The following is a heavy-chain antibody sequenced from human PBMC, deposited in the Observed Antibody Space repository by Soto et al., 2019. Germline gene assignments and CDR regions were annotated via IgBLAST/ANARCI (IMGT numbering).Heavy chain of an antibody. CDR1: CYTFTSYG. J-gene: IGHJ3*02. V-gene: IGHV1-18*01. D-gene: IGHD2-21*02. CDR2: ISAYNGNT. CDR3: ARDRGIVVVTAIPDVAFDI. Sequence: GASAKVCCTACCYTFTSYGIRLLRHDPGQWLECMGWISAYNGNTNYAQKLQGRVTMTTDTSTSTAYMELRRLRSDDTAVYYCARDRGIVVVTAIPDVAFDIWGQGTMVTVSS.